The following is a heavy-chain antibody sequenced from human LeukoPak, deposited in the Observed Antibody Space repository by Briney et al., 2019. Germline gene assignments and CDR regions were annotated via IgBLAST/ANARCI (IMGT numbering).Heavy chain of an antibody. CDR1: GFTFSSYW. D-gene: IGHD6-13*01. CDR3: ARDKSSSWYGYYYYYMDV. Sequence: GGSLRLSCAASGFTFSSYWMSWVRQAPGKGLEWVANIKQDGSEKYYVDSVKGRFTISRDNAKNSLYLKMNSLRAEDTAVYYCARDKSSSWYGYYYYYMDVWGKGTTVTVSS. V-gene: IGHV3-7*01. J-gene: IGHJ6*03. CDR2: IKQDGSEK.